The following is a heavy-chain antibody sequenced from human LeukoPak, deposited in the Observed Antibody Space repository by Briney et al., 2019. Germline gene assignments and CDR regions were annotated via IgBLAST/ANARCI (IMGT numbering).Heavy chain of an antibody. V-gene: IGHV3-23*01. CDR1: GFTFASYA. D-gene: IGHD6-19*01. Sequence: GGSLRLSCVASGFTFASYAMSWVRQAPGKGLEWVSNISGDGRGTYYADSAKGRFTISRDKSKNTLFLQMSSLRVEDTAVYYCAKAVDSGGWLYERGADHWGQGILVTVSS. CDR3: AKAVDSGGWLYERGADH. CDR2: ISGDGRGT. J-gene: IGHJ4*02.